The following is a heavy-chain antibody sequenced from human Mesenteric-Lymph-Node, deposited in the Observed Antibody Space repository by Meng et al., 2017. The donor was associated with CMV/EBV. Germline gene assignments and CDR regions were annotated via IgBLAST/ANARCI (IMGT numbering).Heavy chain of an antibody. V-gene: IGHV2-5*02. D-gene: IGHD6-13*01. CDR3: AHSSGIAAAGPFYFDY. CDR2: IYWDDDK. Sequence: QITLKESGPKLVKPTQTLTLTCTFSGFSLSTSGVGVGWIRQPPGKALEWLALIYWDDDKRYSPSLKSRLTITKDTSKNQVVLTMTNMDPVDTATYYCAHSSGIAAAGPFYFDYWGQGTLVTVSS. J-gene: IGHJ4*02. CDR1: GFSLSTSGVG.